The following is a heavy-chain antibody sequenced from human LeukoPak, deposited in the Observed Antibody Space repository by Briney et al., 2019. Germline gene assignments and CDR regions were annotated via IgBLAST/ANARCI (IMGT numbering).Heavy chain of an antibody. V-gene: IGHV4-4*07. J-gene: IGHJ6*02. CDR3: ARGGPRVMTPYGMDV. CDR2: IYTSGST. Sequence: SETLSLTCTVSGGPISSYYWSWIRQPAGKGLEWIGRIYTSGSTNYNPSLKSRVTMSVDTSKNQFSLKLSSVTAADTAVYYCARGGPRVMTPYGMDVWGQGTTVTVSS. D-gene: IGHD2-15*01. CDR1: GGPISSYY.